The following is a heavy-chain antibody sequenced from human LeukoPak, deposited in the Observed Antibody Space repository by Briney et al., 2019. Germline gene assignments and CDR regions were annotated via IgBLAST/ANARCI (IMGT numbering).Heavy chain of an antibody. D-gene: IGHD1/OR15-1a*01. V-gene: IGHV4-34*01. J-gene: IGHJ4*02. CDR2: INHSGST. Sequence: SETLSLTCAVYGGSFSGYYWSWIRQPPGKGLEWIGEINHSGSTNYNPSLKSRVTISVDTSKNQFSLKLSSVPAADTAVYYAVFSSEQVPFDYWGQGTLVTVSS. CDR3: VFSSEQVPFDY. CDR1: GGSFSGYY.